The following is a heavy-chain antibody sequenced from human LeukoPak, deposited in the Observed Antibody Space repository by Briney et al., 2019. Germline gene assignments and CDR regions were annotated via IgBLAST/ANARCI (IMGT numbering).Heavy chain of an antibody. CDR2: INPNSGGT. CDR3: ARGGVAAAGYYYYYMDV. J-gene: IGHJ6*03. D-gene: IGHD6-13*01. Sequence: ASVKVSCKASGYSFTVYYMHWVRQAPGQGLEWMGWINPNSGGTNYAQKFQGRVTMTRGTSISTAYMELSRLRSDDTAVYYCARGGVAAAGYYYYYMDVWGKGTTVTISS. V-gene: IGHV1-2*02. CDR1: GYSFTVYY.